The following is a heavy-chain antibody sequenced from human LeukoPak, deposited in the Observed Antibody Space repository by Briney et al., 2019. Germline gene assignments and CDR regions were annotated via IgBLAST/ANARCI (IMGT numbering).Heavy chain of an antibody. D-gene: IGHD3-10*01. J-gene: IGHJ4*02. CDR1: GYSFTTYW. CDR2: IYPGDSDT. Sequence: GESLKISCKGSGYSFTTYWIGWVRQMPGKGLEWMGIIYPGDSDTRYSPSFQGQVTISADKAISTAYLQWSSLKASDTAIYYCARRDYSGQAYFDYWGQGTLVTVSS. V-gene: IGHV5-51*01. CDR3: ARRDYSGQAYFDY.